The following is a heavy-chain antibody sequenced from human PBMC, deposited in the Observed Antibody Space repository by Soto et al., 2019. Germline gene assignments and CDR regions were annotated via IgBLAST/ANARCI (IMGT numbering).Heavy chain of an antibody. CDR2: ISYTGST. J-gene: IGHJ4*02. D-gene: IGHD5-18*01. CDR1: GGSISTSGFY. CDR3: TRRGTTMVNIDY. Sequence: ASETLSLTCTVSGGSISTSGFYWVWIRQPPGKGLEWIGNISYTGSTYYNPSLMSRVTISVDTSKNQFSLKLSSVTAADKAVYFCTRRGTTMVNIDYWGQGTLVTVSS. V-gene: IGHV4-39*01.